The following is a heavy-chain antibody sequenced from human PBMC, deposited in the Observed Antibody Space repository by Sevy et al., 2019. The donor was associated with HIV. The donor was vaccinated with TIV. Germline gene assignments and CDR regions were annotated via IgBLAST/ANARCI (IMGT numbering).Heavy chain of an antibody. CDR1: GFTFSSYA. Sequence: GGSLRLSCAASGFTFSSYAMSWVRQAPGKGLEWVSAISGRGGSTYYADSVKGRFTISRDNSKNTLYLQMNSLRAEDTAVYYCAKSPPRCSGGSSSFDHWGQGTLVTVSS. J-gene: IGHJ4*02. CDR2: ISGRGGST. V-gene: IGHV3-23*01. D-gene: IGHD2-15*01. CDR3: AKSPPRCSGGSSSFDH.